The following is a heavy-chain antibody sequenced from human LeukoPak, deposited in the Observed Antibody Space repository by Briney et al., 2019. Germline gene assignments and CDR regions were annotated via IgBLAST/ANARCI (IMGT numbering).Heavy chain of an antibody. CDR2: ISAYNGNT. V-gene: IGHV1-18*01. Sequence: GASVNVSCKASGYTFDSYGISWVRQAPGQGLEWMGWISAYNGNTNYAQKLQGRVTMTTDTSTSTAYMELRSLRSDDTAVYYCARNNRGRYFDYWGQGTLVTVSS. CDR1: GYTFDSYG. J-gene: IGHJ4*02. D-gene: IGHD2/OR15-2a*01. CDR3: ARNNRGRYFDY.